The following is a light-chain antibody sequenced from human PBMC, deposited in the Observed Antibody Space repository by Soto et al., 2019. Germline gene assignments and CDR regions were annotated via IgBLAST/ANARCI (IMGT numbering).Light chain of an antibody. CDR1: QRIITW. CDR3: QQYKSFSRT. V-gene: IGKV1-5*01. J-gene: IGKJ1*01. Sequence: DIQMTQSPSTLSASVGDRVTISCRTSQRIITWLAWYQQKPGKAPKLLIYDASTLESGVPSRFSGRGSGTEFTLTISSLQPDDFATYYCQQYKSFSRTFGQGTKVEIK. CDR2: DAS.